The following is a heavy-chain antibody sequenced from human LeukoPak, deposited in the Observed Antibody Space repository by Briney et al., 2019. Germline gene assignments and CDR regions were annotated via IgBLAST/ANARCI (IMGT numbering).Heavy chain of an antibody. J-gene: IGHJ3*02. CDR3: AKANGRGSNSREGFDI. Sequence: SSETLSLTCAVYGGSFSGYYWSWIRQPPGKGLEWIGEINHSGSTNYNPSLKSRVTISVDTSKNQFSLKLSSVTAADTAVYYCAKANGRGSNSREGFDIWGQGTVVTVSS. CDR2: INHSGST. V-gene: IGHV4-34*01. D-gene: IGHD2-8*01. CDR1: GGSFSGYY.